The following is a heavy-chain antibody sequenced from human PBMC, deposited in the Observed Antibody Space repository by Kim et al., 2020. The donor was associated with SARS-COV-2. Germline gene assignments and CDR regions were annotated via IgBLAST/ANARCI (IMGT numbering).Heavy chain of an antibody. V-gene: IGHV3-30-3*01. D-gene: IGHD3-22*01. CDR1: GFTFSSYA. CDR2: ISYDGSNK. J-gene: IGHJ6*02. CDR3: ARDRNYYVSSGYYYPRYYYYYGMDV. Sequence: GGSLRLSCAASGFTFSSYAMHWVRQAPGKGLEWVAVISYDGSNKYYADSVKGRFTISRDNSKNTLYLQMNSLRAEDTAVYYCARDRNYYVSSGYYYPRYYYYYGMDVWRQGTTVTVSS.